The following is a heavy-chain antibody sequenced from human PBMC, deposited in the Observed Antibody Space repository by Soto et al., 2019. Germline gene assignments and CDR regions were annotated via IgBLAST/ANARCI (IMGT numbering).Heavy chain of an antibody. D-gene: IGHD3-22*01. CDR3: ARVGPAHYYDSSGYYSPLDY. Sequence: QVQLVQSGAEVKKPGSSVKVSCKASGDTFSSYAINWVRQAPGQGLEWMGGIIPMFGTANYAQKFKGRVTITAGESTGPVYMERSSMRSEDTAVYYCARVGPAHYYDSSGYYSPLDYWGQGTLVTVSS. CDR2: IIPMFGTA. J-gene: IGHJ4*02. V-gene: IGHV1-69*01. CDR1: GDTFSSYA.